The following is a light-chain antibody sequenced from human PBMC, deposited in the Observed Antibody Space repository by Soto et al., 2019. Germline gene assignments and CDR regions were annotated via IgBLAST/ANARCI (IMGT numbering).Light chain of an antibody. CDR1: SSDVGGYNY. V-gene: IGLV2-8*01. Sequence: QSVLTQPPSASGSPGQSVTISCTGTSSDVGGYNYVSWYQQHPGKAPKLMIYEVSKRPSGVPDRFSGSKSGNTASLAVSGLQAEYEADYYCSSYAGSNILYVFGTGTKHTVL. CDR2: EVS. CDR3: SSYAGSNILYV. J-gene: IGLJ1*01.